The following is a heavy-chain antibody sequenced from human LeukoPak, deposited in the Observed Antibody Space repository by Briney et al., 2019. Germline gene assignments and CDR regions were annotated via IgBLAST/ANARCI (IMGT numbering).Heavy chain of an antibody. CDR1: GFTFGSYA. Sequence: PGGSLRLSCEASGFTFGSYAMTWVRQAPGKGLEWVSYISSSGSTIYYADSVKGRFTISRDNAKNSLYLQMNSLRAEDTAVYYCARVVRPTNYYGMDVWGQGTTVTVSS. V-gene: IGHV3-11*01. CDR2: ISSSGSTI. D-gene: IGHD2-8*01. J-gene: IGHJ6*02. CDR3: ARVVRPTNYYGMDV.